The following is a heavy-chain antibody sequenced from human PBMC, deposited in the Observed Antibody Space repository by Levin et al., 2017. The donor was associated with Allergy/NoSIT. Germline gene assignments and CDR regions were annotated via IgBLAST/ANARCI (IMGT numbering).Heavy chain of an antibody. CDR3: ARAEVGSEH. Sequence: SQTLSLTCQVSGGSISSGSYYWSWIRQPAAKGLEWIGRIYSSGSANYNPSLKSRVTISLDTSKNQFSLKLSSVTAADTAVYYCARAEVGSEHWGQGTLVTVSS. V-gene: IGHV4-61*02. J-gene: IGHJ4*02. CDR2: IYSSGSA. D-gene: IGHD3-10*01. CDR1: GGSISSGSYY.